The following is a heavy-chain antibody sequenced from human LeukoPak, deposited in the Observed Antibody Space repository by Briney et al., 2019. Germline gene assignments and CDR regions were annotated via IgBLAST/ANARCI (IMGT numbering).Heavy chain of an antibody. CDR3: ASGYTYYYGSGSYH. CDR2: ISHDGSNR. V-gene: IGHV3-30*03. CDR1: GFTFSSYS. D-gene: IGHD3-10*01. J-gene: IGHJ4*02. Sequence: GGSLRLSCAASGFTFSSYSMNWVRQAPGKGLEWVAVISHDGSNRYYGDSVKGRFTISRDNSKNTLFLQMDSLRAEDTAVYYCASGYTYYYGSGSYHWGQGTLVTVSS.